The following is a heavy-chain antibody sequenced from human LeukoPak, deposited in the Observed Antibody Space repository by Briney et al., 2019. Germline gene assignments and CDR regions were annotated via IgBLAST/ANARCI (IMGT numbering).Heavy chain of an antibody. CDR2: ISSTSSYR. V-gene: IGHV3-21*01. CDR1: GFTFSSYS. D-gene: IGHD5-24*01. CDR3: ASSTDGYNLGTGGVDH. J-gene: IGHJ4*02. Sequence: GGSLRLSCAASGFTFSSYSMNWVRQAPGKGLEWVSCISSTSSYRYYAGSVKGRFTISRDNAKNSLHLQMNSLRAEDTAVYYCASSTDGYNLGTGGVDHWGQGTLVTVSS.